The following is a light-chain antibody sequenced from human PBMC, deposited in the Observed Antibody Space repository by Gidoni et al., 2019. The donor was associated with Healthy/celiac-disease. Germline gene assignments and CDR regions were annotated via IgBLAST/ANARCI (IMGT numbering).Light chain of an antibody. J-gene: IGKJ5*01. CDR2: DAS. Sequence: EIVLTQSPATLSLSPGERATLSCRASQSVSSYLAWYQQKPGQAPRLLIYDASNRATGIPARFSGSGSGTDFTLTISSLEPEYFAVYYCQQRSNWPPVPFXQXTRLEIK. CDR1: QSVSSY. CDR3: QQRSNWPPVP. V-gene: IGKV3-11*01.